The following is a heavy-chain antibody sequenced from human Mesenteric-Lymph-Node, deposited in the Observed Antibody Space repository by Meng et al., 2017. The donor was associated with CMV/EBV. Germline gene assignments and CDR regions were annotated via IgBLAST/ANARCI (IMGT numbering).Heavy chain of an antibody. Sequence: GSLRLSCAASGFTFSDYYMSWIRQAPGKGLEWIGSIYYSGSTYYNPSLKSRVTISVDTSKNQFSLKLSSVTAADTAVYYCARHPIITMIVVVIPGGGFDPWGQGTLVTVSS. V-gene: IGHV4-39*01. CDR3: ARHPIITMIVVVIPGGGFDP. CDR1: GFTFSDYY. J-gene: IGHJ5*02. CDR2: IYYSGST. D-gene: IGHD3-22*01.